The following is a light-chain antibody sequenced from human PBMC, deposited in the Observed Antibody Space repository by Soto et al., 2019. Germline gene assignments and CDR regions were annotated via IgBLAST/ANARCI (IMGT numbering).Light chain of an antibody. V-gene: IGLV1-47*01. J-gene: IGLJ1*01. CDR2: RNN. Sequence: QSVLTQPASASGTPGRRVTISCSGSSSNIGSNYVYWYQQLPGTAPKLLIYRNNQRPSGVPDRFSGSKSGTSASLAISGLRSEDEADYYCAAWDDSLSGDYVFGTGTKVTVL. CDR1: SSNIGSNY. CDR3: AAWDDSLSGDYV.